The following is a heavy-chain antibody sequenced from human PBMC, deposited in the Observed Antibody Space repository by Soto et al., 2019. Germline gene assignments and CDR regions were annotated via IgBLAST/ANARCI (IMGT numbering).Heavy chain of an antibody. J-gene: IGHJ3*02. CDR1: GYTFTDYF. D-gene: IGHD2-21*01. Sequence: QVQLVQSGAEVKKPGASVKVSCEASGYTFTDYFIHWVRQAPGQGLEWIGWINPYSGGADLSQKFQGRVTMTRDTSISTAYMEVSSLRSDDTAVFYCARLMHYSHSGGSSHGGFDMWGQGKMVTVSS. V-gene: IGHV1-2*02. CDR3: ARLMHYSHSGGSSHGGFDM. CDR2: INPYSGGA.